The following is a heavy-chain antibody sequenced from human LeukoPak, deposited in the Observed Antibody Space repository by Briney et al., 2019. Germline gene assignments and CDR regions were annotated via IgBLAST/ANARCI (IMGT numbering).Heavy chain of an antibody. CDR3: AREGAVLMVYAIRGGIDY. D-gene: IGHD2-8*01. V-gene: IGHV3-48*01. CDR2: ISSSSSTI. CDR1: GFTFSSYS. J-gene: IGHJ4*02. Sequence: GGPLRLSCAASGFTFSSYSMNWVRQAPGKGLEWVSYISSSSSTIYYADSVKGRFTISRDNAKNSLYLQMSSLRAEDTAVYYCAREGAVLMVYAIRGGIDYWGQGTLVTVSS.